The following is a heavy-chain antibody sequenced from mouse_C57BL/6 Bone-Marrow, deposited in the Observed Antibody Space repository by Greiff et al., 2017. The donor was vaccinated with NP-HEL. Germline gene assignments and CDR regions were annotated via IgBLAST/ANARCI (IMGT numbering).Heavy chain of an antibody. CDR3: ARVWGYFDY. CDR2: ISYDGSN. J-gene: IGHJ2*01. CDR1: GYSITSGYY. V-gene: IGHV3-6*01. Sequence: EVQRVESGPGLVKPSQSLSLTCSVTGYSITSGYYWNWIRQFPGNKLEWMGYISYDGSNNYNPSLKNRISITRDTSKNQFFLKLNSVTTEDTATYYCARVWGYFDYWGQGTTLTVSS.